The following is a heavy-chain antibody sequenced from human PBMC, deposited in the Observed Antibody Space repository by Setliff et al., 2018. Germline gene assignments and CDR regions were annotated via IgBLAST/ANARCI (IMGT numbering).Heavy chain of an antibody. CDR3: AGIGFGYYSTSGAWYFDN. Sequence: ASVKVSCKASGYSFTSYTIHWARQAPGQGLEWMGWISPGNGNTAYSQKIQDRVTITRDTSASTAYMELSSLRSEDTAVYYCAGIGFGYYSTSGAWYFDNWGQGTLVTVSS. CDR2: ISPGNGNT. J-gene: IGHJ4*02. V-gene: IGHV1-3*01. D-gene: IGHD2-8*01. CDR1: GYSFTSYT.